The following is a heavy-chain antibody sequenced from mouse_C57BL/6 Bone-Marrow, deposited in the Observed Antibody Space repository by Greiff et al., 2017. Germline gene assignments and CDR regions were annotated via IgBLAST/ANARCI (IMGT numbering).Heavy chain of an antibody. Sequence: EVQLQQSGPGLVKPSQSLSLTCSVTGYSITSGYYWNWIRQFPGNKLEWMGYISYDGSNNYNPSLKNRISITRDTSKNQFFLKLNSVTTEDTATYYCAREGYYGIWGQGTLVTVSA. CDR3: AREGYYGI. J-gene: IGHJ3*01. CDR1: GYSITSGYY. V-gene: IGHV3-6*01. D-gene: IGHD1-1*01. CDR2: ISYDGSN.